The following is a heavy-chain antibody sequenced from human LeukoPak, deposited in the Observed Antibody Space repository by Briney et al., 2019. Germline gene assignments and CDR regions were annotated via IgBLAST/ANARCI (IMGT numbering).Heavy chain of an antibody. J-gene: IGHJ4*02. D-gene: IGHD3-9*01. V-gene: IGHV3-48*03. Sequence: GGSLRLSCAASGFTFSSYEMNWVRQAPGKGLEWVSYISSSGSTIYYADSVKGRFTISRDNAKNSLYLQMNSLRAEDTALYYCVRDDILTGYPTPFDYWGQGTLVTVSS. CDR2: ISSSGSTI. CDR3: VRDDILTGYPTPFDY. CDR1: GFTFSSYE.